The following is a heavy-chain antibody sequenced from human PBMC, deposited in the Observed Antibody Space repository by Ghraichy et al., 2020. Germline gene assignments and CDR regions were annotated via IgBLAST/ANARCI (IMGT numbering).Heavy chain of an antibody. CDR3: ARAVWCSDGSCYFDY. Sequence: GGSLLSCAASGFSFSSYAMTWVRQAPGKGLGWVSVIGGSGDTTYYADSVKGRFTMSRDNTKKTLYLQMNSLRAVDTAEYFCARAVWCSDGSCYFDYWGQGTLVTVSS. V-gene: IGHV3-23*01. CDR2: IGGSGDTT. CDR1: GFSFSSYA. J-gene: IGHJ4*02. D-gene: IGHD2-15*01.